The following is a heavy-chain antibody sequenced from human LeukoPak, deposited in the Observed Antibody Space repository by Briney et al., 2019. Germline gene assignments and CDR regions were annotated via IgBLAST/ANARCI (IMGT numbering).Heavy chain of an antibody. CDR1: GGSISSSSYY. CDR2: IYYSGST. D-gene: IGHD5-12*01. CDR3: ARHSAQYGGYVGY. Sequence: SETLSLTCTVSGGSISSSSYYWGWIRQPPGKGLEWIGSIYYSGSTYYNPSLKGRVTISVDTSKNQFSLKLSSVTAADTAVYYCARHSAQYGGYVGYWGQGTLVTVSS. V-gene: IGHV4-39*01. J-gene: IGHJ4*02.